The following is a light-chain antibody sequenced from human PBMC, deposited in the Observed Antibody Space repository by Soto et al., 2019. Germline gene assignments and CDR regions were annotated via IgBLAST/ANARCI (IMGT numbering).Light chain of an antibody. Sequence: EIVLTQSPGTLSLSPGERATLSCRASQSVSSSYLAWYQQKPGQAPRLLIYGASSRATGIPDRFSGSGSGTDFTLSISRLEPEDFAVYYCQQYGSSPVTFGQGTKLEIK. CDR3: QQYGSSPVT. CDR2: GAS. CDR1: QSVSSSY. V-gene: IGKV3-20*01. J-gene: IGKJ2*01.